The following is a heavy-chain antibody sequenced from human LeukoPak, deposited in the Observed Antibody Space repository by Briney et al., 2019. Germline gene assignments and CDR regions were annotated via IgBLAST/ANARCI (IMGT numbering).Heavy chain of an antibody. J-gene: IGHJ5*02. D-gene: IGHD2-2*01. CDR3: ARDTRLGYCRSTSCYAGWFDP. CDR2: IGGSGDNT. Sequence: GGSLRLSCAASGFTFSSYAMSWVRQAPGKGLEWVSTIGGSGDNTYYADSVKGRFTISRDNSKNTLYLQMNSLRTEDTALYYCARDTRLGYCRSTSCYAGWFDPWGQGTLVTVSS. V-gene: IGHV3-23*01. CDR1: GFTFSSYA.